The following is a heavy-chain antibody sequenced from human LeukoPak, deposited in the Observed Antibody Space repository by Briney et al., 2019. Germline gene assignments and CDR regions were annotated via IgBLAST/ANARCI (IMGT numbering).Heavy chain of an antibody. CDR3: ARHGGGGESYPRVFDY. CDR2: IYYSGST. J-gene: IGHJ4*02. Sequence: PSETLSLTCTASGGSISPYYWSWIRQSPGKGLEWIGYIYYSGSTNYNPSLKSRVTISVDTSKNQFSLKLSSVTAADTAMYYCARHGGGGESYPRVFDYWGQGTLVTVSS. CDR1: GGSISPYY. D-gene: IGHD1-26*01. V-gene: IGHV4-59*08.